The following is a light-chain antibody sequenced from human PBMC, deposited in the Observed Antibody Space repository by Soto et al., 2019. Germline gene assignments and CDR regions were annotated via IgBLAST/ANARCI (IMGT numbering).Light chain of an antibody. CDR1: QSISTW. V-gene: IGKV1-5*03. CDR3: QQYNCLYT. Sequence: DIQMTQSPSTLSASVGDRGTITGRASQSISTWLAWYQQKPGKAPKLISYKAYSLESGVPSSFSGSGSGTEYTLTIRSLQPDDVANYCGQQYNCLYTFGQGTKLEIK. J-gene: IGKJ2*01. CDR2: KAY.